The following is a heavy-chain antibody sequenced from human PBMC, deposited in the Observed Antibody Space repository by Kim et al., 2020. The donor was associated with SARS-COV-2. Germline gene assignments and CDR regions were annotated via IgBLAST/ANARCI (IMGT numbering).Heavy chain of an antibody. Sequence: SGKGRFTISRDNSKNTLYLQMNSLRAEDTAVYYCARGGVVADRYYYGMDVWGQGTTVTVSS. CDR3: ARGGVVADRYYYGMDV. J-gene: IGHJ6*02. D-gene: IGHD2-15*01. V-gene: IGHV3-30*07.